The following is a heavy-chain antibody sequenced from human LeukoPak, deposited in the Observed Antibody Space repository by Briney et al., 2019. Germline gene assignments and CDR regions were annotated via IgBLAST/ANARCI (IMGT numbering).Heavy chain of an antibody. D-gene: IGHD6-19*01. Sequence: PGGSLRLSCAASGFTFRSYGMHWVRQAPGKGLEWVAVISSDGSNKYYADSVKGRLTISRDNAKNTLSLQMNSLSAEDTAVYSCVKSHSRGWYYFDSWGQGTLVTVSS. V-gene: IGHV3-30*18. CDR1: GFTFRSYG. CDR2: ISSDGSNK. CDR3: VKSHSRGWYYFDS. J-gene: IGHJ4*02.